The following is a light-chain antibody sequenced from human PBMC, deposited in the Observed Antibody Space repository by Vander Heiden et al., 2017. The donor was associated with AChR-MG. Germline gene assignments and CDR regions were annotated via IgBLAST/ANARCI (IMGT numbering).Light chain of an antibody. J-gene: IGKJ1*01. V-gene: IGKV1-39*01. CDR1: RRIRDY. CDR2: AAS. Sequence: DSQMTHPPSFLSAPIRDSATITCRASRRIRDYLTGVQHKPGTTPTLLIPAASSLQSGVPSRFSGCGSGTDFTLTISRLQPEDFATYFCQQSDTTLWTFGQGTKVEIK. CDR3: QQSDTTLWT.